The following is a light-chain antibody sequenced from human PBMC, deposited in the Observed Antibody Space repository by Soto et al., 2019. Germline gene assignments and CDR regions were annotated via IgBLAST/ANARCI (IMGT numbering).Light chain of an antibody. CDR3: QQRSSWPLLWT. V-gene: IGKV3-11*01. J-gene: IGKJ4*01. CDR2: DAS. Sequence: EIVLTQSPATLSLSPGERATLSCRASQSVSSYLAWYQQKPGQAPRLLIYDASNRATGIPARFSGSGSGTDFTLTISSLAPEYFAVYYCQQRSSWPLLWTFGGGTKVEIK. CDR1: QSVSSY.